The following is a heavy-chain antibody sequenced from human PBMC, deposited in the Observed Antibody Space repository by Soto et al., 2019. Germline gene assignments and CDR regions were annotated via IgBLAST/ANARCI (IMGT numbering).Heavy chain of an antibody. CDR2: MSDDGSDK. V-gene: IGHV3-30*18. J-gene: IGHJ6*02. CDR3: AERVYGSGSWGGGYYYYPMDV. Sequence: QVQLVESGGGVVQPGRSLRLSCEASGFTFNSYGMHWVRRAPGKGLEWVAAMSDDGSDKYYADSVKGRFTISRDNSKNTLYLQMDSLRTGDTAVYYCAERVYGSGSWGGGYYYYPMDVWGQGTPVTVSS. D-gene: IGHD3-10*01. CDR1: GFTFNSYG.